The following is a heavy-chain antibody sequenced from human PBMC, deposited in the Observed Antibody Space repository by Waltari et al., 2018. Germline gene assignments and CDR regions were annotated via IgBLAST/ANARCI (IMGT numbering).Heavy chain of an antibody. D-gene: IGHD2-2*03. V-gene: IGHV4-39*07. CDR3: ARASGSGYWDAVES. CDR2: SYSSGGT. J-gene: IGHJ3*02. CDR1: GGPISSSSYY. Sequence: QLQLQESGPGLVKPSETLSLTCIVSGGPISSSSYYWVWIRQLPGKGLEWIGSSYSSGGTYYNPSLKSRVTISADTPKNQFSLNLSSVTAADTAVYYCARASGSGYWDAVESWGQGTMVTVSS.